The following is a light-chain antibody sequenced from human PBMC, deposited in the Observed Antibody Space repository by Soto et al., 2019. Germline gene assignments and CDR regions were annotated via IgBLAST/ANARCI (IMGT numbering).Light chain of an antibody. V-gene: IGKV3-20*01. Sequence: EIVLTQSPATLSLSPGERATLSCRASHSISSSYLLWYQQKPGEPPRLLMYGIARRATGIPDMFSGSGSGTDYTLTITRLEHEDHAVYYYQQYVTSSPRTFGQGTKVDIK. CDR1: HSISSSY. J-gene: IGKJ1*01. CDR3: QQYVTSSPRT. CDR2: GIA.